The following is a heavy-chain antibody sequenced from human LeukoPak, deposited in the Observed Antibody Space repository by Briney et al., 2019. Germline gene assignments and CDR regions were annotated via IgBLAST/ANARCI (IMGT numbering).Heavy chain of an antibody. Sequence: ASVKVSCKASGYTFTGYYMHWVRQAPGQGLEWMGWINPNSGGTNYAQKFQGRVTITRDTSISTAYMELRSLRSDDTAVYYCARVNWSAFDIWGQGTMVTVSS. V-gene: IGHV1-2*02. CDR1: GYTFTGYY. J-gene: IGHJ3*02. CDR2: INPNSGGT. D-gene: IGHD3-3*01. CDR3: ARVNWSAFDI.